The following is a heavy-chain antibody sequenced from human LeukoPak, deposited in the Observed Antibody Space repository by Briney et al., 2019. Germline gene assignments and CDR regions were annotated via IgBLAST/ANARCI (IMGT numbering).Heavy chain of an antibody. V-gene: IGHV3-48*01. D-gene: IGHD2-21*01. CDR1: GFTFSSYS. CDR3: ARDHVWAFDI. Sequence: GGSLRLSCAACGFTFSSYSMNWVRQAPGKGLEWVSYISRDSGATYYADSVRGRFTISRDNAKNSLSLQMSSLRPEDTAIYFCARDHVWAFDIWGQGTMVTVSS. J-gene: IGHJ3*02. CDR2: ISRDSGAT.